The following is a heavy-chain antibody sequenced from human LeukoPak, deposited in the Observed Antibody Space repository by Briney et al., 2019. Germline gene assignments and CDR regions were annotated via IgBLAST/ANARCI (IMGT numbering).Heavy chain of an antibody. V-gene: IGHV1-18*01. CDR1: GYTFTSYG. J-gene: IGHJ5*02. CDR3: ARAGMTTVTSQFDT. Sequence: ASVTVSCKASGYTFTSYGISWVRQAPGQGLEWMGWISAYNGNTNYAQKLQGRVTMTTDTSTSTAYMELSSLRSEDTAVYYCARAGMTTVTSQFDTWGQGTLVTVSS. CDR2: ISAYNGNT. D-gene: IGHD4-17*01.